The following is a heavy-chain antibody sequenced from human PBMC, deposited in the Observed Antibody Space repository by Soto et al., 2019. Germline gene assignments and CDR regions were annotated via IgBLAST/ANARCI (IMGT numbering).Heavy chain of an antibody. D-gene: IGHD6-19*01. J-gene: IGHJ5*02. CDR3: AREAGPDRWFDP. CDR1: GGSIRDCF. Sequence: TLSLTCTVSGGSIRDCFWTWIRQPPGKGLEWIGYIYYSGRTNYNPSLKSRVSISVDTSKNHFSLHLSSVTAADTAVYYCAREAGPDRWFDPWGQGTLVTVSS. CDR2: IYYSGRT. V-gene: IGHV4-59*12.